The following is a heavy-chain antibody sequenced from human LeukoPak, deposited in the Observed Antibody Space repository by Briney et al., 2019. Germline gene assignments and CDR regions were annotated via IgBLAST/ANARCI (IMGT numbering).Heavy chain of an antibody. CDR2: INHSGST. CDR1: GGSFSGCY. CDR3: ARESVSYSSSWYFDY. V-gene: IGHV4-34*01. D-gene: IGHD6-13*01. J-gene: IGHJ4*02. Sequence: SETLSLTCAVSGGSFSGCYWSWIRQPPGKGLEWIGEINHSGSTNYNPSLKSRVTISVDTSKNQFSLKLSSVTAADTAVYYCARESVSYSSSWYFDYWGQGTLVTVSS.